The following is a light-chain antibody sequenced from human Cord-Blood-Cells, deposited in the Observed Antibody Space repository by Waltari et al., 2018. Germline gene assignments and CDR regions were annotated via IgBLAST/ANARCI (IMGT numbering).Light chain of an antibody. V-gene: IGLV2-8*01. CDR2: EVS. J-gene: IGLJ1*01. Sequence: QSALTQPPSASGSPGQSVTISCTGTSSDVGGYNYVSWYQQHPGKAPKLMIYEVSKRPSGVPDRFLGSKSGNTGSLTVSGLQAEDEADYYCSSYAGSNNLGVFGTGTKVTVL. CDR3: SSYAGSNNLGV. CDR1: SSDVGGYNY.